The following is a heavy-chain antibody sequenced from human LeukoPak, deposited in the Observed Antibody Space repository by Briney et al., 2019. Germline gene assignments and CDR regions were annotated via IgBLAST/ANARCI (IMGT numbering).Heavy chain of an antibody. CDR2: IKQDGSEK. Sequence: GGSLRLSCAASGFTFSRYWTSWVRQAPGKGLEWVANIKQDGSEKYYVDSVKGRFTISRDNAKNSVYLQMNSLRAEDTAVYSCARETSECFDPWGQGTLVTVSS. V-gene: IGHV3-7*01. CDR3: ARETSECFDP. J-gene: IGHJ5*02. CDR1: GFTFSRYW.